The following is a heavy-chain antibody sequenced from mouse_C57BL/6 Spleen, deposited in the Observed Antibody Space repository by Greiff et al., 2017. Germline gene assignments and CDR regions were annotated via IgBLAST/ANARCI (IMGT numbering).Heavy chain of an antibody. CDR2: IDPSDSYT. CDR3: ATGGYYYGSSYYAMDY. V-gene: IGHV1-50*01. D-gene: IGHD1-1*01. Sequence: QVQLQQPGAELVKPGASVKLSCKASGYTFTSYWMQWVKQRPGQGLEWIGEIDPSDSYTNYNQKFKGKATLTVDTSSSTAYMQLSSLTSEDSAVYYCATGGYYYGSSYYAMDYWGQGTSVTVSS. CDR1: GYTFTSYW. J-gene: IGHJ4*01.